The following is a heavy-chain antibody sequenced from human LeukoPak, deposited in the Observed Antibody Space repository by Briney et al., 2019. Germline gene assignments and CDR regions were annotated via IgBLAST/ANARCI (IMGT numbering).Heavy chain of an antibody. V-gene: IGHV3-7*01. D-gene: IGHD5-12*01. CDR3: ARVGLVATIEEDYFDY. CDR2: IKQDGSEK. J-gene: IGHJ4*02. Sequence: GGSLRLSCAASGFTFSSYWMSWVRQAPGKGLEWVANIKQDGSEKYYVDSVKGRFTISRDNAKNSLYLQMNSLRAEDTAAYYCARVGLVATIEEDYFDYWGQGTLVTVSS. CDR1: GFTFSSYW.